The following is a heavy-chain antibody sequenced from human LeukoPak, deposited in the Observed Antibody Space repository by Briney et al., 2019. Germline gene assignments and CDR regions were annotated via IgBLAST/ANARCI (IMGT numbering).Heavy chain of an antibody. CDR1: EFTSSSYT. CDR2: ISSTSTYI. J-gene: IGHJ4*02. V-gene: IGHV3-21*01. Sequence: PGGSLRLSCAASEFTSSSYTINWVRQAPGKGLEWVSSISSTSTYISYADSVKGRFTISRDNAKNSLYLQMNSLRAEDTAVYYCARGGGNFDYWGQGTLVTVSS. CDR3: ARGGGNFDY. D-gene: IGHD2-15*01.